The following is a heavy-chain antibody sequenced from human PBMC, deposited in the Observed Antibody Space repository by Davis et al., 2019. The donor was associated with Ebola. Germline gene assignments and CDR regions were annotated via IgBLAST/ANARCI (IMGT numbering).Heavy chain of an antibody. J-gene: IGHJ4*02. V-gene: IGHV3-30-3*01. CDR3: ARKRWLHTKGQFDY. CDR1: GFTFSSYA. D-gene: IGHD5-24*01. Sequence: PGGSLRLSCAASGFTFSSYAMHWVRQAPGKGLEWVAVISYDGSNKYYADSVKGRFTISRDNSKNTLYLQMNSLRAEDTAVYYCARKRWLHTKGQFDYWGQGTLVTVSS. CDR2: ISYDGSNK.